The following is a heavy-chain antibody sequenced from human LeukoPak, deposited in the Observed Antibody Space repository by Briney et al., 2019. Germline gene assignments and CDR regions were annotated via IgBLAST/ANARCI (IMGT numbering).Heavy chain of an antibody. V-gene: IGHV1-18*04. CDR1: GYTFTSYY. CDR2: ISAYNGNT. D-gene: IGHD1-26*01. Sequence: ASVKVSCKASGYTFTSYYMHWVRQAPGQGLEWMGWISAYNGNTNYAQKLQGRVTMTTDTSTSTAYMELRSLRSDDTAVYYCARGGSYLFADYYYMDVWGKGTTVTISS. J-gene: IGHJ6*03. CDR3: ARGGSYLFADYYYMDV.